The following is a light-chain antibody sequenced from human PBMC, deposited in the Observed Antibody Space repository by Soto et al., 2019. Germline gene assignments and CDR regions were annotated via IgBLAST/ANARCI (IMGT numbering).Light chain of an antibody. J-gene: IGLJ2*01. CDR1: SSNIGSNT. Sequence: QSVLTQPPSASGTPGQRVTISCSGSSSNIGSNTVHWYQQLPGTAPKLLIHSSNERPSGVPDRFSGSKSGTSASLAISGLQSEDEADYYWAAWDNSLNGPVFGGGTKVTVL. CDR2: SSN. CDR3: AAWDNSLNGPV. V-gene: IGLV1-44*01.